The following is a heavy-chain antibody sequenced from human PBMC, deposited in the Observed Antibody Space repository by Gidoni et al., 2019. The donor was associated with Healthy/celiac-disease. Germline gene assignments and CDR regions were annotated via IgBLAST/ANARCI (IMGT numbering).Heavy chain of an antibody. J-gene: IGHJ4*02. CDR2: ISSSSSYI. V-gene: IGHV3-21*01. CDR3: ARDPDYYDSSGYYYALRYFDY. Sequence: EVQLVESGGGLVKPGGSLRLSCAASGFTFSSYSMNWVRQAQGKGLEWVSSISSSSSYIYYADSVKGRFTISRDNAKNSLYLQMNSLRAEDTAVYYCARDPDYYDSSGYYYALRYFDYWGQGTLVTVSS. D-gene: IGHD3-22*01. CDR1: GFTFSSYS.